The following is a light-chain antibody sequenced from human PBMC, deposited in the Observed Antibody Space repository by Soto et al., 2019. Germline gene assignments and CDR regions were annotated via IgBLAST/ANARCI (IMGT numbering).Light chain of an antibody. J-gene: IGKJ5*01. V-gene: IGKV1-5*01. CDR1: QNIETG. CDR3: QQYNNWPPIT. CDR2: DAS. Sequence: DIQMGQSPSTLSASVGGRLTITCRASQNIETGLAWYQQKPGKAPNLLIYDASSLESGVSSRFSGSGSGTEFTLTISSLQSEDFAVYYCQQYNNWPPITFGQGTRLEIK.